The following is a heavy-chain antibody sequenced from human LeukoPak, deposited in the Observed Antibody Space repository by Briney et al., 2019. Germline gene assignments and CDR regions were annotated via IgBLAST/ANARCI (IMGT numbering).Heavy chain of an antibody. D-gene: IGHD3-22*01. CDR3: ARTRYSSGYSAFDM. J-gene: IGHJ3*02. CDR1: GGSFSGYY. CDR2: INHSGST. V-gene: IGHV4-34*01. Sequence: SETLSLTCAVYGGSFSGYYWSWIRQPPGKGLEWIGEINHSGSTNYNPSLKSRVTLSVDTSKKQFSLKLKSVTAADTALYYCARTRYSSGYSAFDMWGQGTMVTISS.